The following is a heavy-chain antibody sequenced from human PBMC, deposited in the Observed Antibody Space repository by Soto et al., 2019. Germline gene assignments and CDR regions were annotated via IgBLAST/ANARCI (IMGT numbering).Heavy chain of an antibody. J-gene: IGHJ5*02. CDR2: IYYSGST. Sequence: SETLSLTCTVSGDSVSSVNYYWNWIRQPPGKGLEWIGYIYYSGSTYYNPSLKSRVTISIDTSKNQFPLKVNSVTAADTAVYYCARAEYSSSSVDWFDPWGQGTLVTVSS. CDR3: ARAEYSSSSVDWFDP. CDR1: GDSVSSVNYY. V-gene: IGHV4-61*01. D-gene: IGHD6-6*01.